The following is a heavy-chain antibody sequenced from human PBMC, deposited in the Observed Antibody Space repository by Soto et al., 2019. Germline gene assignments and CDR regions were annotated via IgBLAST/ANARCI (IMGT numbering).Heavy chain of an antibody. J-gene: IGHJ4*02. CDR2: IYYRGST. CDR1: GGSISSYY. V-gene: IGHV4-59*12. D-gene: IGHD4-17*01. CDR3: ARSYGDCFDY. Sequence: QVQLQESGPGLVKPSETLSLTCTVSGGSISSYYWSWIRQPPGQGLEWIGYIYYRGSTNYHPSLNSRVTISVDTSKLQFSLQLSSVTAADTAVYYCARSYGDCFDYWGQRTLVTVSS.